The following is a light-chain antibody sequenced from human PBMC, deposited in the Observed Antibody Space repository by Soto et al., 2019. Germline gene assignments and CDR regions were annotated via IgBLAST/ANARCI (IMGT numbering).Light chain of an antibody. J-gene: IGLJ1*01. CDR3: CSYAGINTFYV. CDR2: EVS. Sequence: QSVLTQHASVSGSPGQSITISCTGTSSDVGSYNLVSWYQQHPGKAPKLMLYEVSKRPSGVSNRFSGSKSGNTASLTISGLQAEDESDYYCCSYAGINTFYVFGTGTKVTV. CDR1: SSDVGSYNL. V-gene: IGLV2-23*02.